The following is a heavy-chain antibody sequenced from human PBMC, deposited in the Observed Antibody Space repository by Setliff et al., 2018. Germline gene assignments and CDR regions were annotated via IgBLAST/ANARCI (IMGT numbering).Heavy chain of an antibody. V-gene: IGHV1-18*01. Sequence: GASVKVSCKAFGYTFAKYGTSWVRQAPGQRLEWMGRINPNNGDTDYVQKFQGRVTMIRDTSKSTVYMELRSLRLDDTAVYYCARESIGRGHWFDPWGQGTLVTVSS. J-gene: IGHJ5*02. CDR2: INPNNGDT. CDR3: ARESIGRGHWFDP. CDR1: GYTFAKYG. D-gene: IGHD1-26*01.